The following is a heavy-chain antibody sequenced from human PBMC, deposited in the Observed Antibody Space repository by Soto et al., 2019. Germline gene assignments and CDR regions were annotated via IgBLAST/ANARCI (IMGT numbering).Heavy chain of an antibody. CDR2: ISAYNGNT. Sequence: QVQLVQSGAEVKKPGASVKVSCKAFGYTFSSYGISWVRQAPGQGLEWMGWISAYNGNTNYGQKVQGRVTMTTDTSTSTAYMELRSLTSDDTAVYCCRRDGIGGWSPQTFWGQGTLVTVSS. CDR1: GYTFSSYG. V-gene: IGHV1-18*04. D-gene: IGHD2-15*01. J-gene: IGHJ4*02. CDR3: RRDGIGGWSPQTF.